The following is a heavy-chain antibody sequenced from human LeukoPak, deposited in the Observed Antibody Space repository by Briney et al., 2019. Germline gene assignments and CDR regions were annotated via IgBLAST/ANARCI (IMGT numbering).Heavy chain of an antibody. CDR3: ARGGWELLGDYYYYMDV. J-gene: IGHJ6*03. D-gene: IGHD1-26*01. CDR1: GFTFSSYS. V-gene: IGHV3-48*04. Sequence: GGSLRLSCAASGFTFSSYSMNWVRQAPGKGLEWVSYISSSGSTIYYADSVKGRFTISRDNAKNSLYLQMNSLRAEDTAVDYCARGGWELLGDYYYYMDVWGKGTTVTVSS. CDR2: ISSSGSTI.